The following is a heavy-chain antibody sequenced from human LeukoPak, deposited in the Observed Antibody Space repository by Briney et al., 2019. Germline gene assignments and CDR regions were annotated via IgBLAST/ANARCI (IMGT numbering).Heavy chain of an antibody. Sequence: KPSETLSLTCAVSGGSFSGYYWTWIRQPPGKGLEWIGEINHSGRTNYNPSLKSRVTISVDTSKNQFSLKLSSVTAADTALYYCAGSRYCSGGTCYATFDYWGQGTLVTVSS. V-gene: IGHV4-34*01. CDR1: GGSFSGYY. CDR3: AGSRYCSGGTCYATFDY. D-gene: IGHD2-15*01. CDR2: INHSGRT. J-gene: IGHJ4*02.